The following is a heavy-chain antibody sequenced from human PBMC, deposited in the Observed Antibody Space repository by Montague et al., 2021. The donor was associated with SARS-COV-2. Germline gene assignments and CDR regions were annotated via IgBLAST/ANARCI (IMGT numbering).Heavy chain of an antibody. D-gene: IGHD1-26*01. J-gene: IGHJ4*02. Sequence: SLRLSCAASGFSFSNYAMHWVRQAPGKGLEYVSGISTIGGSRYYTDSVKGRFTISRDNSKNMVFLQMDSLRSEDMAVYYCASGGTYPNYFFDSWGQGALVTVSS. CDR3: ASGGTYPNYFFDS. CDR1: GFSFSNYA. V-gene: IGHV3-64*02. CDR2: ISTIGGSR.